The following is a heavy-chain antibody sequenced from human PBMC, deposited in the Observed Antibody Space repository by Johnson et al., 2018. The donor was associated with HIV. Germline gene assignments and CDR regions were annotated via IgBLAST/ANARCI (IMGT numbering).Heavy chain of an antibody. J-gene: IGHJ3*02. V-gene: IGHV3-15*01. CDR1: GFTLTNAW. CDR2: LKSRTDGETA. D-gene: IGHD6-13*01. Sequence: EVQLVESGGGLVQPGGSLRLSCAASGFTLTNAWMHWVRQAPGKGLEWVGRLKSRTDGETADYAAPVKGRFTISRDDSKNTLYLQMNSLKIEDTAVYYCTTGQLGGASDIWGQGTMVTVSS. CDR3: TTGQLGGASDI.